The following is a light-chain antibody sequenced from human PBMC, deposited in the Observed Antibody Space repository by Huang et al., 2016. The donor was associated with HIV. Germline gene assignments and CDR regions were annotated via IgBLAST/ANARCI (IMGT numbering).Light chain of an antibody. CDR3: QQYDNWPLT. CDR2: GAS. Sequence: EIVMTQSPATPSVSPGERATLSCRASQSISTNLAWYQQKPGQAPRLLIYGASTRATGIPARFIGGGSGAEFTLTISSLQSEDFAVYYCQQYDNWPLTFGGGTKVQIK. V-gene: IGKV3-15*01. J-gene: IGKJ4*01. CDR1: QSISTN.